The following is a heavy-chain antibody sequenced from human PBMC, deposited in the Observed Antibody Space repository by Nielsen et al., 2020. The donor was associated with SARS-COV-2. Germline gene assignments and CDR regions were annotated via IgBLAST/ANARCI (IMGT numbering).Heavy chain of an antibody. Sequence: GESLKISCAASGFTFSSYGMHWVRQAPGKGLEWVAVIWYDGSNKYYADSVKGRFTISRDNSKNTLYLQMNSLRAEDTAVYYCARDYDYYGSGSYYNHVSTYGMDVWGQGTTVTVSS. CDR1: GFTFSSYG. D-gene: IGHD3-10*01. CDR3: ARDYDYYGSGSYYNHVSTYGMDV. V-gene: IGHV3-33*01. J-gene: IGHJ6*02. CDR2: IWYDGSNK.